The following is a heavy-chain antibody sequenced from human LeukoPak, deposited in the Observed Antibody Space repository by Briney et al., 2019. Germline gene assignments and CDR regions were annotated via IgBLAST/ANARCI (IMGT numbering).Heavy chain of an antibody. Sequence: SETLSLTCGVSGYSISSGYYWGRIRQPPGKGLEWIGSIYHSGSTYYNPSLKSRVTISVDTSKNQFSLKLRSVTAADTALYYCARWDSGEWFHDAFDIWGQGTRVTVS. D-gene: IGHD3-3*01. V-gene: IGHV4-38-2*01. J-gene: IGHJ3*02. CDR2: IYHSGST. CDR3: ARWDSGEWFHDAFDI. CDR1: GYSISSGYY.